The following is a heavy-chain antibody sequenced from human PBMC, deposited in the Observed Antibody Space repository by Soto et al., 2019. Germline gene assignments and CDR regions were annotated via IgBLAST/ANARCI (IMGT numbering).Heavy chain of an antibody. D-gene: IGHD7-27*01. CDR1: GITFRSDW. CDR2: INSEGSST. CDR3: TRGGALGGTRNALDI. J-gene: IGHJ3*02. V-gene: IGHV3-74*01. Sequence: GGSLRLSCAASGITFRSDWIHWVRQAPGKGLVWVSRINSEGSSTSYAESVKGRFTISRDNAKNTLYLQMNSLRDEDTAVYYCTRGGALGGTRNALDIWGQGTMVTVSS.